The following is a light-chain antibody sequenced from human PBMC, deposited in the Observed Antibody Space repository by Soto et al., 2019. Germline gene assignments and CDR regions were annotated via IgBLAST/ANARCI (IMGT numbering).Light chain of an antibody. CDR2: EVS. CDR3: FSYTSSTDYV. J-gene: IGLJ1*01. CDR1: SSDVGGYKY. V-gene: IGLV2-14*01. Sequence: QSVLTQPASVSGSPGQSITISCTGTSSDVGGYKYVSWYQLHPGKAPKLMIYEVSNRPSGISNRFSASKSGNTASLTISGLQAEDEADYYCFSYTSSTDYVLGNGTKLT.